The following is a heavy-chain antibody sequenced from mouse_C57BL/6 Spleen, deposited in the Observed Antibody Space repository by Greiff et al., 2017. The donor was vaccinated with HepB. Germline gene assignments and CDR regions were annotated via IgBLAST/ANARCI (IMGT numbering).Heavy chain of an antibody. V-gene: IGHV2-9-1*01. Sequence: VMLVESGPGLVAPSQSLSITCTVSGFSLTSYAISWVRQPPGKGLEWLGVMWTGGGTNYNSALKSRLSISKDNSKSQVFLKMNSLQTDDTARYYCARLGRDDYWGQGTTLTVSS. CDR2: MWTGGGT. D-gene: IGHD4-1*01. J-gene: IGHJ2*01. CDR3: ARLGRDDY. CDR1: GFSLTSYA.